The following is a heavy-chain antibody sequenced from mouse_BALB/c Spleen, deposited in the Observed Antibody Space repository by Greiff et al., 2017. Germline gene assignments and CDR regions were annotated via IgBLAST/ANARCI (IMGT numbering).Heavy chain of an antibody. J-gene: IGHJ3*01. CDR2: IAPGSGST. D-gene: IGHD2-3*01. CDR3: ARQIIYDGYSWFAY. CDR1: GYTFTSYW. Sequence: DLVKPGASVKLSCKASGYTFTSYWINWIKQRPGQGLEWIGRIAPGSGSTYYNEMFKGKATLTVDTSSSTAYIQLSSLSSEDSAVYFCARQIIYDGYSWFAYWGQGTLVTVSA. V-gene: IGHV1S41*01.